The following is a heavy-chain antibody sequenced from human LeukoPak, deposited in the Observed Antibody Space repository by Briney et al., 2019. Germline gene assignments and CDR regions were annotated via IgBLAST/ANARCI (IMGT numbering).Heavy chain of an antibody. J-gene: IGHJ4*02. Sequence: SVKVSCKASGGTFSSYAISWVRQAPGQGLEWMGRIIPILGIANYAQKFQGRVTITADKSTSTAYMELSSLRSEDTAVYYCARVTYYYDSSGYYPLDYWGQGTLVTVSS. CDR2: IIPILGIA. CDR1: GGTFSSYA. D-gene: IGHD3-22*01. V-gene: IGHV1-69*04. CDR3: ARVTYYYDSSGYYPLDY.